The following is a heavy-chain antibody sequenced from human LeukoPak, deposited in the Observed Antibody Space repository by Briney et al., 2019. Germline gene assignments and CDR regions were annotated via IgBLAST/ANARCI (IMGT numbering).Heavy chain of an antibody. D-gene: IGHD3-22*01. CDR3: ARQVTGYYDSSGDDAFDI. CDR1: GYSFTSYW. J-gene: IGHJ3*02. Sequence: PGESLKIFCKGSGYSFTSYWIGWVRQMPGKGLEWMGIIYPGDSDTRYSPSFQGQVTISADKSISTAYLQWSSLKASDTAMYYCARQVTGYYDSSGDDAFDIWGQGTMVTVSS. CDR2: IYPGDSDT. V-gene: IGHV5-51*01.